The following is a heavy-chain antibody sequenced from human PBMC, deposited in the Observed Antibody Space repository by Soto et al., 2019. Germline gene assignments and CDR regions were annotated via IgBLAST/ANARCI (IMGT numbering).Heavy chain of an antibody. J-gene: IGHJ4*02. CDR2: INSGGRT. Sequence: GGSLRLSCAASGFTFSSYTMTWVRQAPGKGLEWVSGINSGGRTYYADSVGGRFTISRDDSKNTLYLQIISPRAEDTAVYYCAKDLRPDGVWDFDYWGQGTLVTVSS. V-gene: IGHV3-23*01. CDR1: GFTFSSYT. D-gene: IGHD4-17*01. CDR3: AKDLRPDGVWDFDY.